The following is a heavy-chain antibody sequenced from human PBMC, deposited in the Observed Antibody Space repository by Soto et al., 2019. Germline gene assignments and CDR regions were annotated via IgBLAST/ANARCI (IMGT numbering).Heavy chain of an antibody. D-gene: IGHD6-19*01. J-gene: IGHJ4*02. V-gene: IGHV3-30-3*01. Sequence: QVQLEESGGGVVQPGRSLRLSCAASGFTFSSHAMHWVRQAPGQGLEWVAVISYDGSNKYYADSVKGRFTISRDNSKNTRHLQMDSLRPEDTAVYHCVRDRVVAGIGEVDYWVQGTLVTVSS. CDR3: VRDRVVAGIGEVDY. CDR2: ISYDGSNK. CDR1: GFTFSSHA.